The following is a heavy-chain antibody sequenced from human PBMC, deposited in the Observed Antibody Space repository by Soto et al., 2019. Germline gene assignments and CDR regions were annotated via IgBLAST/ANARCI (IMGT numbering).Heavy chain of an antibody. CDR2: ISSSSNYT. CDR3: ARAVEELGPNFEY. D-gene: IGHD6-6*01. V-gene: IGHV3-11*06. Sequence: PGGSLRLSCAASGFTFSDYYMSWIRQAPGKGLEWVSYISSSSNYTNYADSVKGRFTISRDNAKNSLYLQMNSLRAEDTAVYYCARAVEELGPNFEYWGQGTLVTVSS. J-gene: IGHJ4*02. CDR1: GFTFSDYY.